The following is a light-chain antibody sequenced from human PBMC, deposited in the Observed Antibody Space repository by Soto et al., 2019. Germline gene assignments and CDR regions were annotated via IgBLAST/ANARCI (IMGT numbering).Light chain of an antibody. Sequence: ALTKPAWMPGSPGQSITIPCTATSSDVGGYAYVSWYQLHPGKAPKLMVFEVSNRPSGVSYRFSGSKSGNTASLTISGLQAEDEAHYFRTSYSISTAYLFGTGTKLTVL. CDR3: TSYSISTAYL. CDR2: EVS. CDR1: SSDVGGYAY. J-gene: IGLJ1*01. V-gene: IGLV2-14*01.